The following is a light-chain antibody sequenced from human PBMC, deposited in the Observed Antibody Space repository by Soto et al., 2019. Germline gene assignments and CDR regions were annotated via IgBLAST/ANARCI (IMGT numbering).Light chain of an antibody. V-gene: IGKV3-20*01. J-gene: IGKJ1*01. CDR3: QQYGSSPWT. CDR1: QSVSSY. Sequence: DIVFTHSPGTLSFSPPQRATLSGRASQSVSSYLAWYQQKPGQAPRLLIYGVSSRATGIPDRFSGSGSGTDFTLTISRLEPEDFAVYYCQQYGSSPWTFGQGTKVDTK. CDR2: GVS.